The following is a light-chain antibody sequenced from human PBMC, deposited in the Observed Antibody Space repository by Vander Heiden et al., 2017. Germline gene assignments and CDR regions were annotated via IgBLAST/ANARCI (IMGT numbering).Light chain of an antibody. CDR1: QSISSW. J-gene: IGKJ2*01. Sequence: DIQMTQSPSTLSASVGDRVTITCRASQSISSWLAWYQQKPGKAPNLLIYDASILKSGVPSRFSGSGSGTEFILTISSLQPDDFATYYCQQYRISSLNIFGQGTKLEIK. CDR2: DAS. CDR3: QQYRISSLNI. V-gene: IGKV1-5*01.